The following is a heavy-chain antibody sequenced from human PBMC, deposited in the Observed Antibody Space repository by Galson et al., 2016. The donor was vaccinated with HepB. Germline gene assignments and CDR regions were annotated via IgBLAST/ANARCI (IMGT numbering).Heavy chain of an antibody. Sequence: TLSLTCTVSGGSISSGGNYWSWIRQRPGKGLEWIGCIHYRGTTYYDPSLRSRVTISRDTSKNQFSLNLTSVTAADTAVYYCARDRRVATTRFFYFGMDVWDRGTTVTVSS. CDR2: IHYRGTT. V-gene: IGHV4-31*03. CDR1: GGSISSGGNY. J-gene: IGHJ6*04. D-gene: IGHD5-12*01. CDR3: ARDRRVATTRFFYFGMDV.